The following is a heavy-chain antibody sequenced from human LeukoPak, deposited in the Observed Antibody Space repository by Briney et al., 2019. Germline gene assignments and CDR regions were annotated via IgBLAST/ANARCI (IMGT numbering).Heavy chain of an antibody. D-gene: IGHD3-22*01. V-gene: IGHV1-69*06. Sequence: SVKVSCKASGGTFSSYAISWVRQAPGQGLEWMGGTIPIFGTANYAQKFQGRVTITADKSASTAYMELSRLRSDDTAVYYCAREFVNYYDSSGYYFHYYYYMDVWGKGTTVTVSS. CDR1: GGTFSSYA. J-gene: IGHJ6*03. CDR2: TIPIFGTA. CDR3: AREFVNYYDSSGYYFHYYYYMDV.